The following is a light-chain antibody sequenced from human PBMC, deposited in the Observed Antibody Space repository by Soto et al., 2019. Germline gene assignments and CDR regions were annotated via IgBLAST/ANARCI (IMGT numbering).Light chain of an antibody. Sequence: SYALTQPPSVSVSPGQTARITCSGAALPKQYAYWYQQKPGQAPVLVIYKDSERPSGIPERFSGSSSGTTVTLTISGVQAEDEADYYCQSADSSGTSYVFGTGTKVTVL. J-gene: IGLJ1*01. CDR2: KDS. CDR1: ALPKQY. CDR3: QSADSSGTSYV. V-gene: IGLV3-25*02.